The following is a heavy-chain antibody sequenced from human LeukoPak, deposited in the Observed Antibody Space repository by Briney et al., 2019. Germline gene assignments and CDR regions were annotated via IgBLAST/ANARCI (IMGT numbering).Heavy chain of an antibody. J-gene: IGHJ6*02. CDR2: IYRGGTT. D-gene: IGHD3-10*01. CDR3: ARGLHYYGSGSYYWGNYYGMDV. V-gene: IGHV3-66*01. Sequence: GGSLRLSCAASGFTVSSNYMSWVRQAPGKGLEWASVIYRGGTTYYADSVKGRFTISRDNSKNTLYLQMNSLRAEDTAVYYCARGLHYYGSGSYYWGNYYGMDVWGQGTTVTVSS. CDR1: GFTVSSNY.